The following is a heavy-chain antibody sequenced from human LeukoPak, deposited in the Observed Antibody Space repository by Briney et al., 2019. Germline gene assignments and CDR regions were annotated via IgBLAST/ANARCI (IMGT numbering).Heavy chain of an antibody. J-gene: IGHJ4*02. V-gene: IGHV3-33*01. Sequence: GGSLRLSCAASGFSFSAYGVHWVRQAPGKGLEWVAVIWYDGTSKDYADSVKGRFTFSRDNSKNTLYLQMNSLTVEDTAVYYCARSQSSSLIDYWGQGTLVTVSS. CDR3: ARSQSSSLIDY. CDR2: IWYDGTSK. D-gene: IGHD6-13*01. CDR1: GFSFSAYG.